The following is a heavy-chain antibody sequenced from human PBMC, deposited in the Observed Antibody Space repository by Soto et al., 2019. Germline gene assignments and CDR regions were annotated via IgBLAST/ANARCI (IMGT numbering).Heavy chain of an antibody. CDR1: GYKFPIYW. D-gene: IGHD3-16*01. CDR2: IYPGDSDA. J-gene: IGHJ4*02. CDR3: ARAFVITFGNIIDPSFFDY. Sequence: PGESLKISCQASGYKFPIYWIAWVRQMPGKGLEWMGIIYPGDSDARYSPSFEGQVTMSVDKSFSTAYLQWSSLKASDTALYYCARAFVITFGNIIDPSFFDYWGQGTLVTVSS. V-gene: IGHV5-51*01.